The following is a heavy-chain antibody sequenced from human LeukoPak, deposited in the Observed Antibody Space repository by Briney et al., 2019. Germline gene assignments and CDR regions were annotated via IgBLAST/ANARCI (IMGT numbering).Heavy chain of an antibody. J-gene: IGHJ6*02. CDR2: ISGSGGST. Sequence: HPGGSLRLSCAASGFTFSSYAMSWVRQAPGKGLEWVSAISGSGGSTYYADSVKGRFTISRDNSKNTLYLQMNSLRAEDTAVYYCASRDGYNYVRYYYGMDVWGQGTTVTVSS. V-gene: IGHV3-23*01. CDR3: ASRDGYNYVRYYYGMDV. D-gene: IGHD5-24*01. CDR1: GFTFSSYA.